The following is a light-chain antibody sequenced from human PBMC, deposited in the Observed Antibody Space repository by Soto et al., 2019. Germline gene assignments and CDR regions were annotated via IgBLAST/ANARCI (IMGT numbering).Light chain of an antibody. J-gene: IGKJ1*01. CDR3: QQYGDSPGT. CDR1: QSVSSDY. CDR2: GAS. V-gene: IGKV3-20*01. Sequence: IMMSQSPATLSVSTGERATLSCWASQSVSSDYLAWYQQKPGQAPRLLIYGASRRATGIPDRFSGRGSGTDFTLTISRLEPDDFAVYYCQQYGDSPGTFGQ.